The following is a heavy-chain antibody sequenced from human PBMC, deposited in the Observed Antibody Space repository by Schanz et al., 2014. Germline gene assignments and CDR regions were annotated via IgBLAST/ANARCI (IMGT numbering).Heavy chain of an antibody. J-gene: IGHJ3*01. CDR3: AKDPL. V-gene: IGHV3-33*06. CDR2: VCYDGSKK. CDR1: GFTFSSYG. Sequence: QLQLVESGGGVVQPGRSLRLSCAASGFTFSSYGMHWVRQVPGKGLEWVAVVCYDGSKKYYADSVKGRFAISRDNSKNTLYLQMNSLRVEDTAVYYCAKDPLWGQGTMVTVSS.